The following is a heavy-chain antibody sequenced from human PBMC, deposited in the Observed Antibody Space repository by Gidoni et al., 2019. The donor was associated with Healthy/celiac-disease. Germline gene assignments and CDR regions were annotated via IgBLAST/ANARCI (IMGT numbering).Heavy chain of an antibody. J-gene: IGHJ5*02. D-gene: IGHD6-13*01. CDR1: GGSCRGCY. Sequence: QVQLQQWGAGRLKPSETLSITCAVDGGSCRGCYWRWIRQPPGKGLEWIGEINPSGSTNYNPSLKSRVTISVDTSKNQFSLKLSSVTAADTALYYCARVIVRVAAAGGNWFDPWGQGTLVTVSS. CDR2: INPSGST. V-gene: IGHV4-34*01. CDR3: ARVIVRVAAAGGNWFDP.